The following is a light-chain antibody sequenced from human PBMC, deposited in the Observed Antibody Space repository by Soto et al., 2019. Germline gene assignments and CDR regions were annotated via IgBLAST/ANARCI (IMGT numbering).Light chain of an antibody. V-gene: IGLV2-23*01. CDR1: SSDVGSYNY. J-gene: IGLJ1*01. Sequence: QSVLTQPASVSGSPGQSITISCTGTSSDVGSYNYVSWYQQHPGKAPKVMISEGHRRPSGVPDRFSGSTSVNSASLTISGLQADDEADYYCCLYIGATTYVFGTGTKVTVL. CDR3: CLYIGATTYV. CDR2: EGH.